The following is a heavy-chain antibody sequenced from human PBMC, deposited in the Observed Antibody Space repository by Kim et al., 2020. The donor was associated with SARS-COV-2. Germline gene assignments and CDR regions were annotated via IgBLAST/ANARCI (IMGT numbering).Heavy chain of an antibody. CDR3: ARGRGYCSSTSCPFDY. V-gene: IGHV4-34*01. D-gene: IGHD2-2*01. CDR2: INHSGST. CDR1: GGSFSGYY. J-gene: IGHJ4*01. Sequence: SETLSLTCAVYGGSFSGYYWSWIRQPPGKGLEWIGEINHSGSTNYNPSLKSRVTISVDTSKNQFSLKLSSVTAADTAVYYCARGRGYCSSTSCPFDYWG.